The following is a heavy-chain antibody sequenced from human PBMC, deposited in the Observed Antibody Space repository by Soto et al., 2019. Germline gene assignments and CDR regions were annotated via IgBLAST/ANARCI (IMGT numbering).Heavy chain of an antibody. CDR3: ARVLFSGSWYGRYGMDV. V-gene: IGHV3-21*01. CDR2: ISSSSSYI. CDR1: GFTFSSYS. Sequence: PGGSLRLSCAASGFTFSSYSMNWVRQAPGKGLEWVSSISSSSSYIHYADSVKGRFTISRDNAKNSLYLQMNSLRAEDTAVYYCARVLFSGSWYGRYGMDVWGQGTTVTVSS. J-gene: IGHJ6*02. D-gene: IGHD6-13*01.